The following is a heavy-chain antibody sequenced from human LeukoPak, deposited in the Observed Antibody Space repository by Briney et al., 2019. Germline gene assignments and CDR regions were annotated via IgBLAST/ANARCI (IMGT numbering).Heavy chain of an antibody. CDR3: ARESSGSYYNPLGYMDV. D-gene: IGHD3-10*01. V-gene: IGHV4-4*07. Sequence: SETLSLTCTVSGGSISLYYWNWIRQPAGKGLEWIGRIFTSGITNYNPSLKSRVTMSVDTSKAQFSLNLSSVTAADTAVYYRARESSGSYYNPLGYMDVWGKGTTVTVSS. CDR1: GGSISLYY. CDR2: IFTSGIT. J-gene: IGHJ6*03.